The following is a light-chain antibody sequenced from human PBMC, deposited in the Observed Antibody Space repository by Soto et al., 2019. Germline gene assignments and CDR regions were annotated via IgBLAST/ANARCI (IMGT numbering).Light chain of an antibody. CDR1: SSNIGSNY. CDR2: SNN. J-gene: IGLJ3*02. CDR3: AAWDDSLNGFWV. Sequence: QSVLTQPPSASGTPGQRVTISCSGSSSNIGSNYVNWYQQLPGTSPKLLIYSNNQRPSGVPDRFSGSKSGTSGSLAISGLQSEDEADYYCAAWDDSLNGFWVFGGGTKLTVL. V-gene: IGLV1-44*01.